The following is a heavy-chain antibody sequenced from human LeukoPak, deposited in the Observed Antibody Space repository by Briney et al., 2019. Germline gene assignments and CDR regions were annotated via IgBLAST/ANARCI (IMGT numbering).Heavy chain of an antibody. J-gene: IGHJ4*02. CDR3: ARHAYSGSYSGFDY. CDR1: GGSFSGYY. V-gene: IGHV4-34*01. CDR2: INHSGST. Sequence: SETLSLTCAVYGGSFSGYYWSWIRQPPGKGLEWIGEINHSGSTNYNPSLKSRVTISVDTSKNQFSLKLSSVTAADTAVYYCARHAYSGSYSGFDYWGQGTLVTVSS. D-gene: IGHD1-26*01.